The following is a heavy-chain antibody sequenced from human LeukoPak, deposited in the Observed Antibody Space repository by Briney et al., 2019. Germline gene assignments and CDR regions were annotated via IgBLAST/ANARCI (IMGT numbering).Heavy chain of an antibody. D-gene: IGHD2-2*02. CDR1: GGSISSYY. Sequence: SETLSLTCTVSGGSISSYYWSWIRQPPGKGLEWIGYIYHSGSTYCNPSLKSRVTISVDTSKNQFSLKLSSVTAADTAVYYCARERGYCSSTSCYTGGWDYWGQGTLVTVSS. J-gene: IGHJ4*02. CDR3: ARERGYCSSTSCYTGGWDY. V-gene: IGHV4-59*06. CDR2: IYHSGST.